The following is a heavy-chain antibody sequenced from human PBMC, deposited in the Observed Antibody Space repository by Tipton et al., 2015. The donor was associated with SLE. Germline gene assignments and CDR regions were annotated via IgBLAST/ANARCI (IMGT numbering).Heavy chain of an antibody. D-gene: IGHD6-13*01. CDR2: IYYSGST. J-gene: IGHJ4*02. V-gene: IGHV4-39*07. Sequence: TLSLTCTVSGGSISSSSYYWGWIRQPPGKGLEWIGSIYYSGSTYYNPSLKSRVTISVDTSKNQFSLKLSSVTAADTAVYYCARGQQMLRHFDFWGQGTLVTVSS. CDR3: ARGQQMLRHFDF. CDR1: GGSISSSSYY.